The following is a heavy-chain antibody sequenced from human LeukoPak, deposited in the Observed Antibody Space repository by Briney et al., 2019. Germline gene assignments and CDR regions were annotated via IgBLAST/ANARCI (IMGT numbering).Heavy chain of an antibody. CDR2: IFRSGNS. CDR3: ARVTYVDDMLYQYFDY. V-gene: IGHV4-38-2*01. CDR1: SYSISSGSY. Sequence: ASETLSLTCAVSSYSISSGSYWGWIRQSPGKGLEWVGSIFRSGNSYYNPSLKSRLTMSVDTSKNQFSLKLTSVTAADTALYYCARVTYVDDMLYQYFDYWGQGILVTVSS. D-gene: IGHD4-17*01. J-gene: IGHJ4*02.